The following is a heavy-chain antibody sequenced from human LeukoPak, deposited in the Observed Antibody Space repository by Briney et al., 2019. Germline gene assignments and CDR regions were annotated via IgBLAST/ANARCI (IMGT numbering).Heavy chain of an antibody. J-gene: IGHJ5*02. D-gene: IGHD4-23*01. CDR1: GGSISSSNW. Sequence: SGTLSLTCAVSGGSISSSNWWSWVRQPPGKGLEWIGEIYHSGSTNYNPSLKSRVTISVDTSKNQFSLKLSSVTAADTAVYYCARGVATVVSNWFDPWGQGTLVTVSS. CDR2: IYHSGST. CDR3: ARGVATVVSNWFDP. V-gene: IGHV4-4*02.